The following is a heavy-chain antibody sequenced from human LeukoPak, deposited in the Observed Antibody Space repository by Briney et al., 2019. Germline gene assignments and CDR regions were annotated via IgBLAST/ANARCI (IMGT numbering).Heavy chain of an antibody. D-gene: IGHD5-18*01. Sequence: ASVKVSCKASGYTFTGYYMHWVRQAPGQGLEWMGWIDPNSGGTNYAQKFQGRVTMTRDTSISTAYMELSRLRSDDTAVYYCTRGQKYISGYTVTELGSGYFDYWGQGTLVTVSS. J-gene: IGHJ4*02. CDR2: IDPNSGGT. V-gene: IGHV1-2*02. CDR3: TRGQKYISGYTVTELGSGYFDY. CDR1: GYTFTGYY.